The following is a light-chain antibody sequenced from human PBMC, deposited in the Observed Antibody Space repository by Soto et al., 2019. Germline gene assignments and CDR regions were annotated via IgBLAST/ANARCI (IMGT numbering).Light chain of an antibody. J-gene: IGKJ1*01. CDR2: GAS. CDR3: QQYNNGWT. CDR1: QTVYSN. V-gene: IGKV3-15*01. Sequence: EIVMTQSPATLSVFPGERAILSCRASQTVYSNLAWYQQKPGQAPRLLIYGASTRATGIPARFNGSGSGTEFTLTISSLQSEDFAVYYCQQYNNGWTFGQGTKVETK.